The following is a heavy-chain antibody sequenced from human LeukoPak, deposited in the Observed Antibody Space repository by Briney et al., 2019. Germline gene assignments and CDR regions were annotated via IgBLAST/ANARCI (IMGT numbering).Heavy chain of an antibody. D-gene: IGHD3-22*01. V-gene: IGHV1-3*03. J-gene: IGHJ4*02. CDR2: INADTGNT. CDR3: AVGDYYYDTRFDY. CDR1: GYTFTSYA. Sequence: ASVKVSCKASGYTFTSYAIHWVRQAPGQRPEWMGWINADTGNTKYSQEFEGRVTITRDTSATTAYLDLNSLRSDDMDVYYCAVGDYYYDTRFDYWGQGTLVTVSS.